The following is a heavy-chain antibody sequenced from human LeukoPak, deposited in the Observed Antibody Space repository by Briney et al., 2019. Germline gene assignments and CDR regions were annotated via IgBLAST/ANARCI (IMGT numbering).Heavy chain of an antibody. V-gene: IGHV4-59*01. CDR2: IYYSGST. Sequence: NTSETLSLTCTVSGGSISSYYWSWIRQPPGKGLEWIGYIYYSGSTNYNPSLKSRVTISVDTSKNQFSLKLSSVTAADTAVYYCARVNTAVAGAFDYWGQGTLVTVSS. D-gene: IGHD6-19*01. J-gene: IGHJ4*02. CDR1: GGSISSYY. CDR3: ARVNTAVAGAFDY.